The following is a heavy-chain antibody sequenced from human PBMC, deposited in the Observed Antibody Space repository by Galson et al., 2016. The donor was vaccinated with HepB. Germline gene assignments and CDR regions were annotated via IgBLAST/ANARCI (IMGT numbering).Heavy chain of an antibody. CDR1: GGSISSSNW. CDR2: IFHSGST. Sequence: SETLSLTCAVSGGSISSSNWWSWVRQPPGKGLDWIGEIFHSGSTNYNPSLKSRVTISVDKSKNQFPLKLSSVTAADTAVYYCARAEGYLVPADYYYYGMYVWGQGTTVTVS. V-gene: IGHV4-4*02. D-gene: IGHD2-2*01. CDR3: ARAEGYLVPADYYYYGMYV. J-gene: IGHJ6*02.